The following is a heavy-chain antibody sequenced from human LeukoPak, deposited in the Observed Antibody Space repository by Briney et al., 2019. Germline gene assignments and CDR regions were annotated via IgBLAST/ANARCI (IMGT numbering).Heavy chain of an antibody. Sequence: PGRSLRLSCAASGFTFDDYAMHWVRQAPGKGLEWVSGISWNSGSIGYADPVKGRFTISRDNAKNSLYLQMNSLRAEDTALYYCAKDIVPRGYYDSSEPAVWGQGTLVTVSS. V-gene: IGHV3-9*01. J-gene: IGHJ4*02. CDR1: GFTFDDYA. CDR2: ISWNSGSI. CDR3: AKDIVPRGYYDSSEPAV. D-gene: IGHD3-22*01.